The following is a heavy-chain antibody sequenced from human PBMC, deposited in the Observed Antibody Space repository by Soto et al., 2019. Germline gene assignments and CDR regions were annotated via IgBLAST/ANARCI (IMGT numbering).Heavy chain of an antibody. D-gene: IGHD4-4*01. CDR3: AKDHDYSNNRDY. V-gene: IGHV1-24*01. Sequence: ASVKVSCKVSGYTLTELSMHWVRQAPGKGLEWMGGFDPEDGETIYAQKFQGRVTMTEDTSTDTAYMELSSLRSEDTAVYYCAKDHDYSNNRDYWGQGTLVTVSS. CDR2: FDPEDGET. J-gene: IGHJ4*02. CDR1: GYTLTELS.